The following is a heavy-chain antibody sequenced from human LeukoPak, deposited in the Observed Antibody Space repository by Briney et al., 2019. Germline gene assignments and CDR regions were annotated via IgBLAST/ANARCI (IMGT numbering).Heavy chain of an antibody. CDR1: GYTFTSYA. D-gene: IGHD3-10*01. J-gene: IGHJ4*02. Sequence: ASVKVSCKASGYTFTSYAMHWVRQAPGQRLEWMGWINAGNGNTKYSQKFQGRVAITRDISASTAYMELSSLRSEDTAVYYCARDALYEFGEFHFDYWGQGTLVTVSS. CDR3: ARDALYEFGEFHFDY. V-gene: IGHV1-3*01. CDR2: INAGNGNT.